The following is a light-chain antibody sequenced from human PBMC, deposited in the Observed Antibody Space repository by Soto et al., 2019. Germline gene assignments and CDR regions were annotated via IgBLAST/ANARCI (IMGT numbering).Light chain of an antibody. CDR2: GAS. V-gene: IGKV3-11*01. CDR3: HQRSTWPHIFT. Sequence: EIVLTQSPATLSLSPGERATLSCRASQSVSNYLAWYQQTAGQAPRLLIYGASIRAPGIPDRFSGSGSGTHYTLTINSVEPDDFAVYYCHQRSTWPHIFTFGPGTKVDIK. J-gene: IGKJ3*01. CDR1: QSVSNY.